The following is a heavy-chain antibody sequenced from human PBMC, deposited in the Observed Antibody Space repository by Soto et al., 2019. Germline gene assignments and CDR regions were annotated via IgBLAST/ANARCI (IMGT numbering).Heavy chain of an antibody. Sequence: SETLSLTCTVSGGSISSGGYYWSWIRQHPGKGLEWIGYIYYSGSTNYNPSLKSRVTISVDTSKNQFSLKLSSVTAADTAVYYCARSYGDYFFWFDPWGQGTLVTVSS. CDR3: ARSYGDYFFWFDP. CDR2: IYYSGST. V-gene: IGHV4-61*08. J-gene: IGHJ5*02. CDR1: GGSISSGGYY. D-gene: IGHD4-17*01.